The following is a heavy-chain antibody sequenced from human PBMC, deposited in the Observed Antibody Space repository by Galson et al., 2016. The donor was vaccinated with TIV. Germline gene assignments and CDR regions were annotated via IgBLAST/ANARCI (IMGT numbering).Heavy chain of an antibody. D-gene: IGHD3-22*01. CDR1: GYTFTDYY. Sequence: SVKVSCKASGYTFTDYYIHWVRQAPGQGLEWMGWINPNSGGTIYAQKFQGRVTMTRDTSITTAYLDLSRLRSADPAVYYCARDDGSTSGSDCWGQGSLVTVSS. CDR2: INPNSGGT. J-gene: IGHJ4*02. V-gene: IGHV1-2*02. CDR3: ARDDGSTSGSDC.